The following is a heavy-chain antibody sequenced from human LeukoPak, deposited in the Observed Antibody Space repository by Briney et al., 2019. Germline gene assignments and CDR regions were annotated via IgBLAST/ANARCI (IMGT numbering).Heavy chain of an antibody. Sequence: ASVKVSCKASRYTFTDYYMHWVRQAPGQGLEWMGWINPNSGGTNYAQKSQGRVTMTRGTSISTAYMELSRLRSDDTAVYYCARGGWSLGYCSSSSCLDWFDPWGQGTLVTVSS. D-gene: IGHD2-2*01. CDR1: RYTFTDYY. CDR3: ARGGWSLGYCSSSSCLDWFDP. CDR2: INPNSGGT. J-gene: IGHJ5*02. V-gene: IGHV1-2*02.